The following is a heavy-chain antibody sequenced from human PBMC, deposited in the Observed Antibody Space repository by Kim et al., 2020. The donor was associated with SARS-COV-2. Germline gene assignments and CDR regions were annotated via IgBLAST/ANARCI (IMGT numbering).Heavy chain of an antibody. CDR2: VSGSGLTT. CDR1: GFTFSSFA. D-gene: IGHD6-25*01. V-gene: IGHV3-23*01. CDR3: AVSARGAAAASTGYFQW. Sequence: GGSLRLSCAASGFTFSSFAMSWVRRAPGKGLEWVSAVSGSGLTTYYADSVDGRFTISRDNSKNTLSLQMNSLRAEDTAEYYCAVSARGAAAASTGYFQWWGLGVLVSVSP. J-gene: IGHJ1*01.